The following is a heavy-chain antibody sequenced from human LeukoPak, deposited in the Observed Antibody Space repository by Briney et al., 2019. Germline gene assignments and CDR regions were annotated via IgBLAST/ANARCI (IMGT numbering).Heavy chain of an antibody. CDR3: ARQGQGGSYCADAFDI. J-gene: IGHJ3*02. Sequence: GGSLRLSCAASGFTFSSYSMNWVRQAPGKGLEWVSSISSSSSYIYYADSVKGRFTISRDNAKNSLYLQMNSLRAEDTAVYYCARQGQGGSYCADAFDIWGQGTMVAVSS. CDR2: ISSSSSYI. CDR1: GFTFSSYS. V-gene: IGHV3-21*01. D-gene: IGHD1-26*01.